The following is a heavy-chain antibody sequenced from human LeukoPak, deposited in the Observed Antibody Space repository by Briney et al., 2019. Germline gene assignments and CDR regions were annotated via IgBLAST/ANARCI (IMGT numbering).Heavy chain of an antibody. CDR1: GFTFSSYW. Sequence: PGGSLRLSCAASGFTFSSYWMSWVRQAPGKGLEWVANIKRDGSEKYYVDSVKGRFTISRDNAKNSLYLQMNSLRAEDTAVYYCVSPAKYSDTWYFDYWGQGTLVTVSS. CDR2: IKRDGSEK. CDR3: VSPAKYSDTWYFDY. V-gene: IGHV3-7*01. D-gene: IGHD6-6*01. J-gene: IGHJ4*02.